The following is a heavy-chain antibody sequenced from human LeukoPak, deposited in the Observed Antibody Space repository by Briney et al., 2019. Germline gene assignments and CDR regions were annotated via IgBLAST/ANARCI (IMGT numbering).Heavy chain of an antibody. D-gene: IGHD3-10*01. CDR1: GYTFITYG. V-gene: IGHV1-18*01. CDR3: AREHGLRTYTGIHY. Sequence: ASVKVSCKAAGYTFITYGITWVAPAPGQGLEWMGWISAYNSAYNGNTHYAQKLQGRVTMTTDTSTNTGYMELRSLRSDDTAVYYCAREHGLRTYTGIHYWGQGTLVTVSS. J-gene: IGHJ4*02. CDR2: ISAYNSAYNGNT.